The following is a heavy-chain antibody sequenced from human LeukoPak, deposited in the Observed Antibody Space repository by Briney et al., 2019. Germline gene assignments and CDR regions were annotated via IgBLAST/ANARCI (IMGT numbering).Heavy chain of an antibody. CDR2: ISKDGSKK. CDR1: GFTFSSYA. D-gene: IGHD2-15*01. CDR3: ARGVYCSGGSCYEFFDY. Sequence: GGSLRLSCVVSGFTFSSYAMHWVRQAPGKGLEWVTFISKDGSKKYYADSVKGRFTISRDNAKNSLYLQMNSLRAEDTAVYYCARGVYCSGGSCYEFFDYWGQGTLVTVSS. V-gene: IGHV3-30-3*01. J-gene: IGHJ4*02.